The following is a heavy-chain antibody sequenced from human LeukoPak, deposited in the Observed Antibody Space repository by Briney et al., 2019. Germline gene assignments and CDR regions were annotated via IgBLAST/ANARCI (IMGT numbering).Heavy chain of an antibody. Sequence: PSQTLSLTCTVSGGSVSSDTYYWSWIRQPAGKGLEWIGRIYTHGTTNYNPSLKSRVTISVDTSKNQFSLGLSSVTAADTAVYYCAREVDGGNPYFDYWGQGTLVTVSS. D-gene: IGHD4-23*01. V-gene: IGHV4-61*02. CDR1: GGSVSSDTYY. CDR2: IYTHGTT. J-gene: IGHJ4*02. CDR3: AREVDGGNPYFDY.